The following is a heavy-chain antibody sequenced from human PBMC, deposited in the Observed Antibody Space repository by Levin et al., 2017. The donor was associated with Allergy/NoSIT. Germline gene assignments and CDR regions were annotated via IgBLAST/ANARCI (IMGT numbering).Heavy chain of an antibody. CDR1: GGSISSSSYY. D-gene: IGHD6-13*01. Sequence: SETLSLTCTVSGGSISSSSYYWGWIRQPPGKGLEWIGSIYYSGSTYYNPSLKSRVTISVDTSKNQFSLKLSSVTAADTAVYYCARLTGIAALFDYWGQGTLVTVSS. J-gene: IGHJ4*02. CDR3: ARLTGIAALFDY. V-gene: IGHV4-39*01. CDR2: IYYSGST.